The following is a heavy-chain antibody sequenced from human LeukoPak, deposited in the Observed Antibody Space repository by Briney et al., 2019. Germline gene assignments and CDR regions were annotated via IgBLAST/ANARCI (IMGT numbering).Heavy chain of an antibody. Sequence: SETLSLTCTVSGGSISCYYWSWIRQPAGKGLEWIGRIYTSGSTNYNPSLKSRVTMSVDTSKNQFSLKLSSVTAADTAVYYCARDYSGNYDFWSGPNWFDPWAQGTLVTVSS. CDR3: ARDYSGNYDFWSGPNWFDP. CDR1: GGSISCYY. V-gene: IGHV4-4*07. J-gene: IGHJ5*01. D-gene: IGHD3-3*01. CDR2: IYTSGST.